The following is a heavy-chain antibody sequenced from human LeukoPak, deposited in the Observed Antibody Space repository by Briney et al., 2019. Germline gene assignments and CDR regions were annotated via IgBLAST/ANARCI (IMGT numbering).Heavy chain of an antibody. V-gene: IGHV4-4*07. CDR1: GGSISSYY. CDR2: IYTSGST. J-gene: IGHJ5*02. Sequence: SETLSLTCTVSGGSISSYYWSWIRQPAGKGLEWIGRIYTSGSTNYNPSLKSRVTMSVDTSKNQFSLKLSSVTAADTAVYYCARLLGYCSGGGCLDWFDPWGQGTLVTVSS. CDR3: ARLLGYCSGGGCLDWFDP. D-gene: IGHD2-15*01.